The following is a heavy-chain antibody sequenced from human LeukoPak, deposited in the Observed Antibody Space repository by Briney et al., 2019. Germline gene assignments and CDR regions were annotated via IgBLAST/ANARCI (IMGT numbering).Heavy chain of an antibody. CDR2: INRNSGGT. V-gene: IGHV1-2*02. Sequence: ASVKVSCKASGYTFTGYYMHWVRQAPGQGLEWMGWINRNSGGTNYAQKFQGRVTMTRDTSISTAYMELSRLRSDDTAVYYCARDGARYDILTGYGFDYWGQGTLVTVSS. D-gene: IGHD3-9*01. CDR3: ARDGARYDILTGYGFDY. CDR1: GYTFTGYY. J-gene: IGHJ4*02.